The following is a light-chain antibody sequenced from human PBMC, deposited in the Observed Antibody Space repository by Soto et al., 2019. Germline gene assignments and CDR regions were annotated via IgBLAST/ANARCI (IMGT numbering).Light chain of an antibody. CDR2: GAS. CDR1: QSVSSN. V-gene: IGKV3-15*01. J-gene: IGKJ1*01. Sequence: EIALTQSPATLSVSPGERATLSCRASQSVSSNLAWYQQKPGQAPRLLIYGASTRATDIPVRFSGSGSGKEFTLTISSLQSEDFAVYYCQQYNDWPRTFGQGTKVDIK. CDR3: QQYNDWPRT.